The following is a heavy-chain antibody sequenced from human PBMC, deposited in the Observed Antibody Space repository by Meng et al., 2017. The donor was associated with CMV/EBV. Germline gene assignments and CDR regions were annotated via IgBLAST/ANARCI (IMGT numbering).Heavy chain of an antibody. CDR2: IGTADDT. V-gene: IGHV3-13*01. J-gene: IGHJ3*02. Sequence: GESLKISCAASGFTFSSYDMHWVRQATGKGLEWVSAIGTADDTYYPGSVKGRFTISRENAKNSLYLQMNSLRAGDTAVYYCARLGGSDAFDIWGQGTMVTVSS. D-gene: IGHD3-16*01. CDR1: GFTFSSYD. CDR3: ARLGGSDAFDI.